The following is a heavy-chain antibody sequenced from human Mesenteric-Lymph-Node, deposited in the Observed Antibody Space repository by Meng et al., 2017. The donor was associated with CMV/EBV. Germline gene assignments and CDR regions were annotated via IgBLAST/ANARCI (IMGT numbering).Heavy chain of an antibody. CDR2: ISSSSYM. V-gene: IGHV3-21*01. Sequence: GESLKISYAASGFTFSSYSMNWVRQAPGKGLEWVSSISSSSYMYYADSVKGRFTISRDNAKNSLYLQMNSLRAEDTAVYYCARTLRFLEWYYDSWGQGTLVTVSS. D-gene: IGHD3-3*01. CDR3: ARTLRFLEWYYDS. J-gene: IGHJ4*02. CDR1: GFTFSSYS.